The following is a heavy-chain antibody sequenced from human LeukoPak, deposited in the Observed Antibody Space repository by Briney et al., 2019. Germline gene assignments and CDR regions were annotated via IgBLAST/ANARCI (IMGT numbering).Heavy chain of an antibody. Sequence: GGSLRLSCAASGFTFSSHSMNWVRQAPGKGLEWVSSISSSSSYIYYADSVKGRFTISRDNAKNSLYLQMNSLRAEDTAVYCCARGLTYCTNGVCYSSWFDPWGQGTLVTVSS. V-gene: IGHV3-21*01. CDR3: ARGLTYCTNGVCYSSWFDP. J-gene: IGHJ5*02. D-gene: IGHD2-8*01. CDR2: ISSSSSYI. CDR1: GFTFSSHS.